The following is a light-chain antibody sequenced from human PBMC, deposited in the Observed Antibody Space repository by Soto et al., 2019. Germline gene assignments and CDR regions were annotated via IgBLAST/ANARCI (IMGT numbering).Light chain of an antibody. V-gene: IGLV2-14*01. CDR2: EVS. CDR3: SSYTSSSVV. J-gene: IGLJ2*01. Sequence: QSALTQPASVSGSPGQSITISCTGTSSDVGGYNYGSWYQQHPGKAPKLMIYEVSNRPSGVSNRFSGSKPGNTASLTISGLQAEDEADYYCSSYTSSSVVFGGGTKLTVL. CDR1: SSDVGGYNY.